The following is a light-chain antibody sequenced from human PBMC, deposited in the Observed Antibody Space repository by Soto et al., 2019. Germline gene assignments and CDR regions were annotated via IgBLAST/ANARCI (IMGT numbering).Light chain of an antibody. Sequence: EIVMTQSPATLSVSPGERATLSCRASQCVSSNLAWYQQKPGQAPRLLIYGASTRATGIPARFSGSGSGTEFTLTISSLQSEDFALYYCQQYNNWPRTFGQGTKVQIK. V-gene: IGKV3-15*01. CDR2: GAS. J-gene: IGKJ1*01. CDR3: QQYNNWPRT. CDR1: QCVSSN.